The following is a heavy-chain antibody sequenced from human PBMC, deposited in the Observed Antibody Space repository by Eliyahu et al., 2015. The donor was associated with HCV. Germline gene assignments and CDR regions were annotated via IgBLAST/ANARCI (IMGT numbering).Heavy chain of an antibody. D-gene: IGHD6-19*01. J-gene: IGHJ5*02. CDR2: IHYXGRT. V-gene: IGHV4-59*01. CDR1: XASIXTYY. Sequence: QVQLQESGPGLVKPSETLSLTCTVXXASIXTYYWTWIRQPPGKGLXWIGFIHYXGRTNYNPPPKSRVTISVDTSKNQXSLNLTSVTAADTAVYYCASGGGGIAVAGTGGWFDPWGQGTLVTVSS. CDR3: ASGGGGIAVAGTGGWFDP.